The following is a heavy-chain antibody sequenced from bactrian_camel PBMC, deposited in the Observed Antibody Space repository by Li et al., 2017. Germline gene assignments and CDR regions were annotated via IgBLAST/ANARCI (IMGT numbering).Heavy chain of an antibody. J-gene: IGHJ4*01. Sequence: HVQLVESGGGSVQSGGSLRLTCTHPGYVSSRHCMGWYRQAPGKPREGIAGIRRDGDAYYVDSVKGRFTISQDNAKNTVYLQMNDLKPEDTGMYYCATDPCSTFRGLGQDEYDYWGQGTQVTVS. CDR3: ATDPCSTFRGLGQDEYDY. D-gene: IGHD1*01. V-gene: IGHV3S53*01. CDR2: IRRDGDA. CDR1: GYVSSRHC.